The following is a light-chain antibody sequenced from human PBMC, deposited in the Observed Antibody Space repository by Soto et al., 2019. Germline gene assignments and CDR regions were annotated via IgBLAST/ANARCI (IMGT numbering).Light chain of an antibody. CDR3: RSYTSSITPYV. Sequence: QSALTQPASVSGSPGQSITISCTGTITDIGAYNYVSWYQQHPGKAPKLLIYGVSSRPSGVSNRFSGSKSGNAAYLTISGLQADHEAEYYCRSYTSSITPYVFGTGTKVTVL. CDR2: GVS. V-gene: IGLV2-14*01. J-gene: IGLJ1*01. CDR1: ITDIGAYNY.